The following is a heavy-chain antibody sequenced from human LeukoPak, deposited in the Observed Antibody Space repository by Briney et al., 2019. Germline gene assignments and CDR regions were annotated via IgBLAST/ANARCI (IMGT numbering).Heavy chain of an antibody. Sequence: SETLSLTCTVSGDSISSYYWSWIRQPAGKGLEWIGRIYGSGSTNYNPSLESRVTMSVDTSKNQFSLMLTSVTAADTAVYYCARDLHGNYVSDYFDYWGQGTLVTVSS. D-gene: IGHD4-17*01. CDR2: IYGSGST. J-gene: IGHJ4*02. V-gene: IGHV4-4*07. CDR3: ARDLHGNYVSDYFDY. CDR1: GDSISSYY.